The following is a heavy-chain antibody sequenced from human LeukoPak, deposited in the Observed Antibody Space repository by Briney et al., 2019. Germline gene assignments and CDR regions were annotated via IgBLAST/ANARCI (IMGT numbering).Heavy chain of an antibody. CDR1: GFIFSSYA. Sequence: GGSLRLSCVASGFIFSSYAMTWVRQAPGKGLEWVALITHTGGDSYYADSVKGRFAISRDNSKNTLYLEMNDLRAEDTALYFCGKDKTTYNWWEVIESWGQGALVTVSS. J-gene: IGHJ4*02. CDR2: ITHTGGDS. V-gene: IGHV3-23*01. D-gene: IGHD1-1*01. CDR3: GKDKTTYNWWEVIES.